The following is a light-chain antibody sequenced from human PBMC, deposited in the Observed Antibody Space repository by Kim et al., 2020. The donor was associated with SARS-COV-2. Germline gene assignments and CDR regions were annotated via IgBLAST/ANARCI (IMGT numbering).Light chain of an antibody. Sequence: RVTTPAPGGSSNIGAVYDVPWYQYLPGTGPKLLIYGNRHRPSGVPDRFSGSQSGTSASLAITGLQAEDEADYYCHSYDSSLSGSVFGGGTQLTVL. CDR2: GNR. J-gene: IGLJ2*01. CDR1: SSNIGAVYD. CDR3: HSYDSSLSGSV. V-gene: IGLV1-40*01.